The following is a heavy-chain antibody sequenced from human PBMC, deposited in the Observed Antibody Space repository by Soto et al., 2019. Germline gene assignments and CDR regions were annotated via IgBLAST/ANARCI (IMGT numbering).Heavy chain of an antibody. J-gene: IGHJ4*02. CDR1: GGSISSYY. Sequence: SETLSLTCTVSGGSISSYYWSWIRQPPGKGLEWIGYIHYSGSTNYNPSLKSRVTISVDTSKNQFSLKLSSVTAADTAVYYCARRSYSPKGGCYFDYWGQGTLVTVPS. D-gene: IGHD2-15*01. V-gene: IGHV4-59*01. CDR3: ARRSYSPKGGCYFDY. CDR2: IHYSGST.